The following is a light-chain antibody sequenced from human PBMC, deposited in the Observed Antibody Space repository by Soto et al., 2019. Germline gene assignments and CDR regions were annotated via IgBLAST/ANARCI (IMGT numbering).Light chain of an antibody. CDR1: SGHSSYA. CDR2: LNNDGSH. V-gene: IGLV4-69*01. Sequence: QSVLTQSPSASASLGASVKLTCTLRSGHSSYAIAWHQKQPGEGPRYLMDLNNDGSHTKGDGIPDRFSGSSSGAERYLIISRLHAEDGADYDCQTWGTGFQGFGGGTKVTVL. CDR3: QTWGTGFQG. J-gene: IGLJ2*01.